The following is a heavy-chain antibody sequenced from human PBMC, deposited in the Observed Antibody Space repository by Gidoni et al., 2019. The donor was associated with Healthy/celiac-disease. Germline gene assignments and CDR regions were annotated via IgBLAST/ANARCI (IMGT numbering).Heavy chain of an antibody. V-gene: IGHV3-48*02. J-gene: IGHJ6*02. Sequence: EVQLVESGGGLVQPGGALRLSCAASGFTFRSYSMNWVRQAPGKGLEWVSYISSSSSTIYYADSVKGRFTISRDNAKNSLYLQMNSLRDEDTAVYYCARDAHAGYYYYGMDVWGQGTTVTVSS. CDR3: ARDAHAGYYYYGMDV. CDR1: GFTFRSYS. CDR2: ISSSSSTI.